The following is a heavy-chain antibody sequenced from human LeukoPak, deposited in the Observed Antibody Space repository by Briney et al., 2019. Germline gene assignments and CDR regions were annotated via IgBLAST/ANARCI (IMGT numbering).Heavy chain of an antibody. D-gene: IGHD3-22*01. J-gene: IGHJ4*02. CDR2: IIPIFGTA. CDR1: GYTFTSYG. CDR3: ARDVTDYYDSSGYYFGY. Sequence: ASVKVSCKASGYTFTSYGISWARQAPGQGLEWMGGIIPIFGTANYAQKFQGRVTITADESTSTAYMELSSLRSEDTAVYYCARDVTDYYDSSGYYFGYWGQGTLVTVSS. V-gene: IGHV1-69*13.